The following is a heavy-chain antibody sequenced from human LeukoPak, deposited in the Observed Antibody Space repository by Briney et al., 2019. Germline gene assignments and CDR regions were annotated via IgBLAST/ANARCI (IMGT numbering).Heavy chain of an antibody. CDR1: GGSISSYY. Sequence: SETLSLTCTVSGGSISSYYWSWIRQPPGKGLEWIGYIYYSGSTNYSPSLKSRVTISVDTSKNQFSLKLSSVTAADTAVYYCARNNGGNPHFDYWGQGTLVTVSS. V-gene: IGHV4-59*01. J-gene: IGHJ4*02. D-gene: IGHD2-15*01. CDR2: IYYSGST. CDR3: ARNNGGNPHFDY.